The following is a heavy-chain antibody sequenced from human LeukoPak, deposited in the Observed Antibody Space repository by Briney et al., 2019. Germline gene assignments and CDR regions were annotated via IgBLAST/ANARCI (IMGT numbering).Heavy chain of an antibody. CDR2: ISGSGGST. J-gene: IGHJ4*02. CDR1: GFTFSSYA. Sequence: GGSLRLSCAASGFTFSSYAMSWVRQAPGKGLEWVSAISGSGGSTYYADSVKGRFTISRDNSKNTPYLQMNSLRAEDTAVYYCAKDGDIAVAGIFDYWGQGTLVTISS. V-gene: IGHV3-23*01. CDR3: AKDGDIAVAGIFDY. D-gene: IGHD6-19*01.